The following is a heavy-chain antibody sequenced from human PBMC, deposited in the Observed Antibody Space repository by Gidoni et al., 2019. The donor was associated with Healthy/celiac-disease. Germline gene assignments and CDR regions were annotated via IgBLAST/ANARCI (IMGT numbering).Heavy chain of an antibody. CDR1: GFTFSSSG. J-gene: IGHJ6*02. CDR2: IWYDGSNK. CDR3: ARDLGCSSTSCHYGMDV. V-gene: IGHV3-33*01. Sequence: QVQLVESGGGVVQPGRSLRLSCAASGFTFSSSGMHWVRQAPGKGREWVAVIWYDGSNKYYADSVKGRFTISRDNSKNTLYLQMNSLRAEDTAVYYCARDLGCSSTSCHYGMDVWGQGTTVTVSS. D-gene: IGHD2-2*01.